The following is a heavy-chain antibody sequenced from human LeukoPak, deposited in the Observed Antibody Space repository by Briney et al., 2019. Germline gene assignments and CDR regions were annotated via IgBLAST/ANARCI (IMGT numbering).Heavy chain of an antibody. CDR1: GFTLSSYW. V-gene: IGHV3-74*01. CDR2: INNDGSSI. CDR3: AMAVIGSGWTLDY. J-gene: IGHJ4*02. D-gene: IGHD6-19*01. Sequence: GGSLRLSCAASGFTLSSYWMHWVRQGPGKELVWVSRINNDGSSIIYADSVKGRFTISRDNSKNTLYLQVNSLRAEDTAVYYCAMAVIGSGWTLDYWGQGTLVTVSS.